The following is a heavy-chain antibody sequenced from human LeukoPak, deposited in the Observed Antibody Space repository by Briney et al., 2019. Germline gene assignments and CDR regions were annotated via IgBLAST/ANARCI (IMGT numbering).Heavy chain of an antibody. V-gene: IGHV1-18*04. CDR1: GYTFTNYG. CDR2: VSAYNAHT. Sequence: ASVKVSCKASGYTFTNYGFTWVRQAPGQGLEWVGWVSAYNAHTNYAQKVQGRVTMTTDTSTSTAYMELRSLRSDDTAVYYCARTLGYCGSTSCYEVFDYWGPGTLVTVSS. D-gene: IGHD2-2*01. CDR3: ARTLGYCGSTSCYEVFDY. J-gene: IGHJ4*02.